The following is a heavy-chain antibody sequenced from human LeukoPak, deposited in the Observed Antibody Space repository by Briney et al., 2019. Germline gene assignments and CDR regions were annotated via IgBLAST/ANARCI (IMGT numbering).Heavy chain of an antibody. D-gene: IGHD6-13*01. V-gene: IGHV3-53*01. J-gene: IGHJ4*02. CDR3: ARETRWQQLVYFDY. CDR2: LYSDGNT. Sequence: PGGSLRLSCAASGFTVITNDMTGVRQAPGKGLEWVSVLYSDGNTKYADSVQGRFTIARDNSNNTQFLEMNSLSRDDTAVYYCARETRWQQLVYFDYWGPGTLVTVSS. CDR1: GFTVITND.